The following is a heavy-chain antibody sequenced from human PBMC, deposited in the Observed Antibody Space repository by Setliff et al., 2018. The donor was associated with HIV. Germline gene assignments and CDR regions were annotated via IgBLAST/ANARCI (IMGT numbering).Heavy chain of an antibody. CDR2: IYYSGNT. CDR3: VTGRDAYKTGY. V-gene: IGHV4-39*07. CDR1: GGSISSGSFY. Sequence: SETLSLTCTVSGGSISSGSFYWGWIRQPPGKGLEWIGSIYYSGNTYYNPSLKSRVTISVDTSKNQFSLTLTSVTAADTAVYYCVTGRDAYKTGYWGQGILVTVS. D-gene: IGHD2-15*01. J-gene: IGHJ4*02.